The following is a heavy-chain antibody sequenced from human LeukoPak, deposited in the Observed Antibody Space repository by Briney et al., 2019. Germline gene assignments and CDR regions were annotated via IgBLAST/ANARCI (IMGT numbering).Heavy chain of an antibody. D-gene: IGHD6-19*01. J-gene: IGHJ4*02. CDR2: SYDGSNK. Sequence: SYDGSNKYYADSVNGRFTISRDNSKNTLYLQMNSLRADDTAVYYCARDRDSSGWYEGFDYWGQGTLVTVSS. V-gene: IGHV3-30-3*01. CDR3: ARDRDSSGWYEGFDY.